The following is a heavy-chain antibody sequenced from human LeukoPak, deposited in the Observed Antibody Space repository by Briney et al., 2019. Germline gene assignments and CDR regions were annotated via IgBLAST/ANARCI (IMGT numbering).Heavy chain of an antibody. J-gene: IGHJ4*02. V-gene: IGHV1-2*02. D-gene: IGHD6-6*01. Sequence: GASVKVSCKASGYTCTDYYIHWVRQAPGQGLEWMGWINPNSGGTKYAQKFQGRVTMTRDTSISTAYTELSRLRSDDTAVFYCVRTDEYSSEYYFDNWGQGTLVTVSS. CDR3: VRTDEYSSEYYFDN. CDR1: GYTCTDYY. CDR2: INPNSGGT.